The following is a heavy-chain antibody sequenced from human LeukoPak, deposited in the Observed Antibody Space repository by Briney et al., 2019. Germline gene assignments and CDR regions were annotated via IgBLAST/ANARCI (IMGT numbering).Heavy chain of an antibody. D-gene: IGHD3-22*01. CDR3: ARDRYDSSGYDAFDI. J-gene: IGHJ3*02. Sequence: PSETLSLTCAVSGGSISSYYWSWIRQPPGKGLEWIGYIYYSGSTNYNPSLKSRVTISVDTSKNQFSLKLSSVTAADTAVYYCARDRYDSSGYDAFDIWGQGTMVTVSS. CDR2: IYYSGST. CDR1: GGSISSYY. V-gene: IGHV4-59*01.